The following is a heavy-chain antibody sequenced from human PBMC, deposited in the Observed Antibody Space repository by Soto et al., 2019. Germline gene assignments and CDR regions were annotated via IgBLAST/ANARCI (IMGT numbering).Heavy chain of an antibody. CDR3: AKKISLVRGKVAFGSFFYHYAMDV. V-gene: IGHV4-4*02. CDR2: IYHDGRI. J-gene: IGHJ6*02. Sequence: QVHLQESGPGLVEPSGNLSLICAVSGGSISGNDWWSWVSQAPGKGLEWIGEIYHDGRIKYSPYLKTRLSQSVDTVKHQLSLTVTTVTAADTAIYYCAKKISLVRGKVAFGSFFYHYAMDVWGQGTTVIVSS. D-gene: IGHD3-10*01. CDR1: GGSISGNDW.